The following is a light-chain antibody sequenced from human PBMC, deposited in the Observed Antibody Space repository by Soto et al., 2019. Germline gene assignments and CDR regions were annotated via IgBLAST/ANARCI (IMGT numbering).Light chain of an antibody. Sequence: QSALTQPASVSGSPGQSVTISCAGTSSDVGAYDYVSWYQHHPGKAPKLLIYEVNNRPSGVSTRFSGSKSDNTASLTISGLQTEDEADYYCASYTNIRTYVFGTGTKVTVL. V-gene: IGLV2-14*01. CDR3: ASYTNIRTYV. CDR1: SSDVGAYDY. J-gene: IGLJ1*01. CDR2: EVN.